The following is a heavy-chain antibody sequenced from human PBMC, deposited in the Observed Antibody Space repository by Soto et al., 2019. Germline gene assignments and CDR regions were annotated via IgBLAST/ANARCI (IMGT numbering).Heavy chain of an antibody. CDR2: IYHTGNA. V-gene: IGHV4-39*01. J-gene: IGHJ5*02. Sequence: SETLSLTYSVSGDSISNSRFYWAWIRQPPGEGLEWIGSIYHTGNAYYNPSLKSRVTIFVDTSKNQFSLKLTSVTAADTALYYCARDYFDSSDYTTNWFDPWGQGALVT. CDR3: ARDYFDSSDYTTNWFDP. D-gene: IGHD3-22*01. CDR1: GDSISNSRFY.